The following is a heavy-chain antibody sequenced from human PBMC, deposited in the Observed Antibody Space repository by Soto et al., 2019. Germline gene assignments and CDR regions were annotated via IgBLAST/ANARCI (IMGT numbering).Heavy chain of an antibody. CDR2: FDPEDGET. D-gene: IGHD6-13*01. J-gene: IGHJ4*02. Sequence: GASVKVSCKVSGYTLTELSMHWVRQAPGKGPEWMGGFDPEDGETIYAQKFQGRVTMTEDTSTDTAYMELSSLRSEDTAVYYCATELLGGGSWYYFDYWGQGTLVTVSS. CDR3: ATELLGGGSWYYFDY. V-gene: IGHV1-24*01. CDR1: GYTLTELS.